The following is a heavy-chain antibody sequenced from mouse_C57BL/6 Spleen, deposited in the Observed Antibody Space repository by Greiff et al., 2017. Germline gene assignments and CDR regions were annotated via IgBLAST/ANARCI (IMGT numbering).Heavy chain of an antibody. CDR3: ARRGGDYGRFDV. D-gene: IGHD2-4*01. CDR2: IWSGGST. J-gene: IGHJ1*03. CDR1: GFSLTSYG. Sequence: QVQLQQSGPGLVQPSQSLSITCTVSGFSLTSYGVHWVRQSPGKGLEWLGVIWSGGSTDYNAAFISRLSISKDNSKSQVFFKMNSLQADDTAIYYCARRGGDYGRFDVWGTGTTVTVSS. V-gene: IGHV2-2*01.